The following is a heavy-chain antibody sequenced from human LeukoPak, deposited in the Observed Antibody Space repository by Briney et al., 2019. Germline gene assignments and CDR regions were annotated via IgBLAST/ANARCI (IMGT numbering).Heavy chain of an antibody. Sequence: PGGSLRLSCEASGSPFSDYWLTWVRQAPGKGLEWVLGISGSGGSTYFADSVKGRFTISRDNSKNMLYLQMNSLRAEDTAVYYCAKDSRSSSSRGAFDYWGQGTLVTVSS. J-gene: IGHJ4*02. V-gene: IGHV3-23*01. CDR1: GSPFSDYW. CDR2: ISGSGGST. D-gene: IGHD6-13*01. CDR3: AKDSRSSSSRGAFDY.